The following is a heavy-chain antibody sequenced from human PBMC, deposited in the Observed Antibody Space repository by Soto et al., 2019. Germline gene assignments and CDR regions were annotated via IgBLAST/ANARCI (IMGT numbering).Heavy chain of an antibody. CDR2: FRTSGDGGTT. CDR3: AKKVNSGPGSQYFDY. V-gene: IGHV3-23*01. J-gene: IGHJ4*02. Sequence: GGSLRLSCAASGFTFSSYSMSWVRQAPGKGLEWVSGFRTSGDGGTTYYADSVKGRFTISRDNSKNMLFLQMNSLRAEDTAIYYCAKKVNSGPGSQYFDYWGQGALVTVSS. CDR1: GFTFSSYS. D-gene: IGHD3-10*01.